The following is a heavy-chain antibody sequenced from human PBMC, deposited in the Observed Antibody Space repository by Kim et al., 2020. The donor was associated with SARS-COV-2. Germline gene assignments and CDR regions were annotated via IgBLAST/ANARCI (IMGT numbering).Heavy chain of an antibody. CDR3: ARESPSIAAAGTVDY. J-gene: IGHJ4*02. Sequence: SETLSLTCAVYGGSFNTYYWSWIRQPPGKGLEWIGEINHSGSTNYNPSLKSRVTISVDTSKNQFSLKLSSVTAADTAVYYCARESPSIAAAGTVDYWGQGTLVTVSS. CDR1: GGSFNTYY. CDR2: INHSGST. V-gene: IGHV4-34*01. D-gene: IGHD6-13*01.